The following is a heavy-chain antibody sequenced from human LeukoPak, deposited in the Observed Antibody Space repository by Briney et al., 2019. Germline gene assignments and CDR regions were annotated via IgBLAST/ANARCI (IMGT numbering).Heavy chain of an antibody. CDR1: GYTFTGYY. CDR2: INPNSGGT. CDR3: ARDGEYQLLYRWSDP. J-gene: IGHJ5*02. Sequence: GASVKVSCKASGYTFTGYYMHWVRQAPGQGLEWMGWINPNSGGTNYAQKFQGRVTMTRDTSISTAYMELSRLRSDDTAVYYCARDGEYQLLYRWSDPWGQGTLVTVSS. V-gene: IGHV1-2*02. D-gene: IGHD2-2*02.